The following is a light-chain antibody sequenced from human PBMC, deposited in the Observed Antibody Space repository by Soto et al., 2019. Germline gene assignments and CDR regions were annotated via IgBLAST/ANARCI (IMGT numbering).Light chain of an antibody. J-gene: IGKJ3*01. CDR3: QQSYGHLPS. CDR2: SES. V-gene: IGKV1-39*01. Sequence: DIQMTQSPSSLSASVGDRVTITCRASQSISTYLHWYQEKPGRTPKLLIYSESSLQSGVPSRFTGRGSGTDFTITISSLHHEDFATYYCQQSYGHLPSFGPGTKVVIK. CDR1: QSISTY.